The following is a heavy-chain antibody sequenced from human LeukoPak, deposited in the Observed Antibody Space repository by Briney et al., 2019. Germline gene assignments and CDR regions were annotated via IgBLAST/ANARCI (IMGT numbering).Heavy chain of an antibody. V-gene: IGHV1-3*01. CDR2: INAGNGNT. CDR3: ARLWFGELSVNWFDP. CDR1: GYTFTSYA. Sequence: ASVKVSCKASGYTFTSYAMNWVRQAPGQRLEWMGWINAGNGNTKYSQKFQGRVTITRDTSASTAYMELSSLRSEDTAVYYCARLWFGELSVNWFDPWGQGTLVTVSS. D-gene: IGHD3-10*01. J-gene: IGHJ5*02.